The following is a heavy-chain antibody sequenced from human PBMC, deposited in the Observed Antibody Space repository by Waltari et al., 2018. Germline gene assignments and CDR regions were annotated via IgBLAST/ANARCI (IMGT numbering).Heavy chain of an antibody. CDR3: ARDLLYYYYGMDV. CDR1: GFTFSSYW. Sequence: EVQLVESGGGLVQPGGSLRLSCAASGFTFSSYWMSWVRQAPGKGLEWVANIKQYGIEKYYVDYVKGRFTISRDNAKNSLYLQMNSLRAEDTAVYYCARDLLYYYYGMDVWGQGTTVTVSS. V-gene: IGHV3-7*01. CDR2: IKQYGIEK. J-gene: IGHJ6*02.